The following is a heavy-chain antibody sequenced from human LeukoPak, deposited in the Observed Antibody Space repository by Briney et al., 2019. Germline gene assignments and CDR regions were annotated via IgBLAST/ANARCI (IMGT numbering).Heavy chain of an antibody. J-gene: IGHJ3*02. CDR2: ISGSGGST. CDR3: AILGSLIVVVPAAIPQGAFDI. Sequence: GGSLRLSCAASGFTFSSYAMSWVRQAPGKGLEWVSAISGSGGSTYYADSVKGRFTTSRDNSKNTLYLQMNSLRAEDTAVYYCAILGSLIVVVPAAIPQGAFDIWGQGTMVTVSS. D-gene: IGHD2-2*02. CDR1: GFTFSSYA. V-gene: IGHV3-23*01.